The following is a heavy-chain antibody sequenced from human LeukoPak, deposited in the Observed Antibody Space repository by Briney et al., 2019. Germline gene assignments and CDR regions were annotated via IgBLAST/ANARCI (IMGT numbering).Heavy chain of an antibody. V-gene: IGHV4-38-2*02. CDR1: GDSISPHY. Sequence: SETLSLTCTVSGDSISPHYWIWVRQPPGKGLEWIGSIYHSGDTYFNPSLKTRVTISVDTSKNQFSLKLSSVTAADTAVYYCASVNSAYYSYWGQGTLVTVSS. CDR2: IYHSGDT. J-gene: IGHJ4*02. CDR3: ASVNSAYYSY. D-gene: IGHD3-22*01.